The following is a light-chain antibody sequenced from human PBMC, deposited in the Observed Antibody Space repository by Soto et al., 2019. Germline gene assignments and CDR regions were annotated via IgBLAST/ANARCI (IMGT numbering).Light chain of an antibody. V-gene: IGLV4-69*01. Sequence: QSVLTQSPSASASLGASVKLTCTLSSGHSNYAIAWHQQQPEKGPRYLMKLNSDGSHSKGDGIPDRFSGSSSGAERYLTISSLQYEDEADYYCQTWGSGIQIFGGGTKLTVL. CDR1: SGHSNYA. J-gene: IGLJ2*01. CDR3: QTWGSGIQI. CDR2: LNSDGSH.